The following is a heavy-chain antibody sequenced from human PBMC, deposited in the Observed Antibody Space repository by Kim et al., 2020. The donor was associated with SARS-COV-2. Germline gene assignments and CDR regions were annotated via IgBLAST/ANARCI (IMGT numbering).Heavy chain of an antibody. Sequence: KFQGRVTITADESTSTAYMELSSLRSEDTAVYYCARFYVSDYYGSGYFDYWGQGTLVTVSS. D-gene: IGHD3-10*01. J-gene: IGHJ4*02. V-gene: IGHV1-69*01. CDR3: ARFYVSDYYGSGYFDY.